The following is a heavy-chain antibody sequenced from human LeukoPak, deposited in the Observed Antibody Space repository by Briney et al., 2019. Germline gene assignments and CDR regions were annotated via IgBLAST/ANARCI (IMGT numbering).Heavy chain of an antibody. CDR3: AREGCTRCAPFVDY. Sequence: PGGSLRLSCAASGFTFSSWDMSWVRQAPGKGLEWVSAVSSSGDTTYYADSVKGRFTIYRDNSKHTLYLQMTRQSAEDTAVYYCAREGCTRCAPFVDYWGQGILVTVS. D-gene: IGHD2-2*01. CDR1: GFTFSSWD. CDR2: VSSSGDTT. J-gene: IGHJ4*02. V-gene: IGHV3-23*01.